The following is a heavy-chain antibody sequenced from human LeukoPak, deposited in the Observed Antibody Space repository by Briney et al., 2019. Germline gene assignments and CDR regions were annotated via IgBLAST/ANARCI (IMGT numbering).Heavy chain of an antibody. CDR3: ARFGHPVPTYSYYYYYYMDV. Sequence: PSETLSLTCTVSGGSISSYYWSWIRQPPGKGLEWIGYIYTSGSTNYNPSLKSRVTISVDTSKNQFSLKLSSVTAADTAVYYCARFGHPVPTYSYYYYYYMDVWGKGTTVTVSS. CDR2: IYTSGST. D-gene: IGHD2-15*01. V-gene: IGHV4-4*09. CDR1: GGSISSYY. J-gene: IGHJ6*03.